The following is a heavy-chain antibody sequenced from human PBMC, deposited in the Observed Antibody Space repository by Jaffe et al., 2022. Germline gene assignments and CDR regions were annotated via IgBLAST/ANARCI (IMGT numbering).Heavy chain of an antibody. CDR3: ARSGVIGGRYYFDS. Sequence: QVTLRESGPALVKPTQTLTLTCNFFGFSLSTSGMCVSWVRQPPGKALEWLALIDWEDDKYYSTSLKTRLTISKDTSRNQVALTMTNMDPVDTATYYCARSGVIGGRYYFDSWGQGALVTVSS. J-gene: IGHJ4*02. CDR1: GFSLSTSGMC. D-gene: IGHD2-15*01. V-gene: IGHV2-70*20. CDR2: IDWEDDK.